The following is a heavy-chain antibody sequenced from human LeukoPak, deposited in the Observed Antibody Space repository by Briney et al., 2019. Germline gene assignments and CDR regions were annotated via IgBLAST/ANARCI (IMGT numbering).Heavy chain of an antibody. V-gene: IGHV5-51*01. Sequence: GESLKISCKGSGYSFTSYWIGWVRQMPGKGLEWMGIIYPGDSDTRYSPSFQGQVTISADKSISTAYLQWSSLKASDTAMYYCARRSHRSSVLRYFDWYWFDPWGQGTLVTVSS. CDR1: GYSFTSYW. J-gene: IGHJ5*02. CDR3: ARRSHRSSVLRYFDWYWFDP. CDR2: IYPGDSDT. D-gene: IGHD3-9*01.